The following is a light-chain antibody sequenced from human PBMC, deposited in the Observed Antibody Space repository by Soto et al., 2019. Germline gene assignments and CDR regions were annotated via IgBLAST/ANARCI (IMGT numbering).Light chain of an antibody. V-gene: IGKV3-20*01. CDR2: GAS. Sequence: EIVLTQSPGTLSLSPGERATLSCRASQSVSSSYLAWYQQKPGQAPRLLIYGASSRATGIPDRFGGSGSGTDFTLTISRLEPEDFAVFYCQQYGTSPLTCGQGTRLEMK. CDR3: QQYGTSPLT. CDR1: QSVSSSY. J-gene: IGKJ5*01.